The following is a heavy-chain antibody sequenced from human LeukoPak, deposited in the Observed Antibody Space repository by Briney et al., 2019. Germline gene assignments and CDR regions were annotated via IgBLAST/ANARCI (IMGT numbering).Heavy chain of an antibody. V-gene: IGHV3-11*01. Sequence: GGSLRLSCAASGFTFSDYYMSWIRQAPGKGLEWVSYISSSGSTIYYADSVKGRFTISRDNAKNSLYLQMNSLRAEDTAVYYCARDRYSSSWYEAFDIWGQGTMVTVSS. CDR3: ARDRYSSSWYEAFDI. CDR2: ISSSGSTI. CDR1: GFTFSDYY. J-gene: IGHJ3*02. D-gene: IGHD6-13*01.